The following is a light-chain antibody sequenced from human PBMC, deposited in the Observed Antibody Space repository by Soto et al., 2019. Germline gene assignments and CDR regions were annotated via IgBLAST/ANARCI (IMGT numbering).Light chain of an antibody. CDR3: GSGDDSRSGVV. J-gene: IGLJ2*01. CDR1: NSNIGKND. Sequence: QTVVTQPPSVSAAPGQKVTISCSGTNSNIGKNDVFWYQQLPGTAPKLLIYDSANRPSVTPCRFSGSKSGTSATLGITGLQTWDYDDYYSGSGDDSRSGVVVGGGTK. CDR2: DSA. V-gene: IGLV1-51*01.